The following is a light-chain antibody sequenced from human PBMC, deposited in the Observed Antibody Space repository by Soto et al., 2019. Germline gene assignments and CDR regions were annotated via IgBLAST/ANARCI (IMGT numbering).Light chain of an antibody. V-gene: IGKV3D-15*01. J-gene: IGKJ2*01. CDR1: QSVSSN. CDR2: GAS. Sequence: EIVMTQSPATLSVSPGERATLSCRASQSVSSNLAWYQQKPGQAPRLLIYGASTRATGIPARFSGSGSGTEFTLTISSLQSEEFAVYYRQQYNNWPQTFGQGTKLEIK. CDR3: QQYNNWPQT.